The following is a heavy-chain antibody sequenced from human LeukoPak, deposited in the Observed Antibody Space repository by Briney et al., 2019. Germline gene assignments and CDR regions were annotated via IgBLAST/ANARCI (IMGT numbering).Heavy chain of an antibody. CDR3: TPSLNYYGSETPSRH. Sequence: GGSLRLSCAASGFTFSSYWMSWVRQAPGKGLEWVANIKQDGSEKYYVDSVKGRFTISRDNAKNSLYLQMNSLRAEDTAVYYCTPSLNYYGSETPSRHWGQGTLVTVSS. CDR2: IKQDGSEK. D-gene: IGHD3-10*01. V-gene: IGHV3-7*01. J-gene: IGHJ4*02. CDR1: GFTFSSYW.